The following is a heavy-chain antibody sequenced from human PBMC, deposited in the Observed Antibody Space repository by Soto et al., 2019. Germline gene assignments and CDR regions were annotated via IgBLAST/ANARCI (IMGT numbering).Heavy chain of an antibody. CDR2: ISYDGSNT. CDR1: GFTFSSYG. CDR3: AKEGGLSGSYYISSSDYFDY. J-gene: IGHJ4*02. D-gene: IGHD1-26*01. Sequence: QVQLVESGGGVVQPGRSLRLSCVASGFTFSSYGMHWVRQAPGKGLEWVAIISYDGSNTYYADSVKGRFTISRDNSKNTLYLQMNSLRAEDTSVYYCAKEGGLSGSYYISSSDYFDYWVQGTLVTVSS. V-gene: IGHV3-30*18.